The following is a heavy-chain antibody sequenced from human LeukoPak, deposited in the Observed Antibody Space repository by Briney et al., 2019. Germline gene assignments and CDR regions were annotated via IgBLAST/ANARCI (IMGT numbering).Heavy chain of an antibody. CDR3: ARGLYGSDRGY. V-gene: IGHV5-51*01. CDR2: IYPSDSDT. Sequence: KDGESLKISCKGFGYSFTSYWIGWVRQMPGKGLEWMGIIYPSDSDTRYSPSFQGQVTISADKSISTAYLQWRSLKASDTTMYYCARGLYGSDRGYWGQGTLVTVSS. J-gene: IGHJ4*02. D-gene: IGHD6-19*01. CDR1: GYSFTSYW.